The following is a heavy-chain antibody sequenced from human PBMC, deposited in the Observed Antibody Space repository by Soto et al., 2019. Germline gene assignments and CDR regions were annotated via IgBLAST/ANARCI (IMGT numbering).Heavy chain of an antibody. CDR1: GGSINCYY. J-gene: IGHJ4*02. Sequence: SETLSLTSSVYGGSINCYYWNLIRQPPGKGLEWIGEINHTGGTHYNPSLKSRVTMSVDTSKNQFSLRLSSVTAADTAVYYCARTPYSSGPAGYWGQGTLVTVSS. CDR2: INHTGGT. V-gene: IGHV4-34*10. CDR3: ARTPYSSGPAGY. D-gene: IGHD6-19*01.